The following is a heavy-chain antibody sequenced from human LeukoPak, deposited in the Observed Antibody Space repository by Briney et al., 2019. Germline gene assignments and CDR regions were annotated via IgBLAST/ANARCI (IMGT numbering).Heavy chain of an antibody. CDR2: ISGSGGST. CDR3: AKDRRFLEWLLCDY. J-gene: IGHJ4*02. D-gene: IGHD3-3*01. Sequence: GGSLRLSCAASGFTFSSYAMSWVRQAPGKGLEWVSAISGSGGSTYYADSVKDRFTISRDNSKNTLYLQMNSLRAEDTAVYYCAKDRRFLEWLLCDYWGQGTLVTVSS. CDR1: GFTFSSYA. V-gene: IGHV3-23*01.